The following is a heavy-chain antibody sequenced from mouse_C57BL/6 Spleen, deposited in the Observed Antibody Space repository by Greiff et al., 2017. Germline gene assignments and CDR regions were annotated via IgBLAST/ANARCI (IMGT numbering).Heavy chain of an antibody. CDR2: ISGGGGNT. CDR3: ARQGLDYYGSSPAWFAY. D-gene: IGHD1-1*01. J-gene: IGHJ3*01. V-gene: IGHV5-9*01. CDR1: GFTFSSYT. Sequence: EVKLVESGGGLVKPGGSLKLSCAASGFTFSSYTMSWVRQTPEKRLEWVATISGGGGNTYYPDSVKGRFTISRDNAKNTLYLQMSSLRSEDTALYYCARQGLDYYGSSPAWFAYWGQGTLVTVSA.